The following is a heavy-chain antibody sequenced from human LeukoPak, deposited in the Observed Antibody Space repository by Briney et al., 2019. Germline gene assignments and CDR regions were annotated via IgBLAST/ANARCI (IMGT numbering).Heavy chain of an antibody. V-gene: IGHV3-23*01. CDR1: GFTFSSFA. CDR3: ARAPTGTVTKVDY. CDR2: ITGSHGRT. Sequence: GGSLRLSCEASGFTFSSFAMTWVRQAPGKGLEWVSSITGSHGRTYNTDSVKGRFTISRDNSQNTLYLQMNSLRAEDTAVYYCARAPTGTVTKVDYWGQGTLVTVSS. D-gene: IGHD4-11*01. J-gene: IGHJ4*02.